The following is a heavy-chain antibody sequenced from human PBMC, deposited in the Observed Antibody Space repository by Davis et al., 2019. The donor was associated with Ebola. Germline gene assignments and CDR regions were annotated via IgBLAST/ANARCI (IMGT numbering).Heavy chain of an antibody. J-gene: IGHJ4*02. CDR3: ARGGGVAGTFDY. D-gene: IGHD3-16*01. Sequence: GESLKISCEASGFTFSNYDMHWVRQVTGKGLEWVSAIGTAGDTYYPGSVKGRFTLSTDNAKNSLYLQMNSLRAEDTAVYYCARGGGVAGTFDYWGQGTLVTVSS. CDR2: IGTAGDT. CDR1: GFTFSNYD. V-gene: IGHV3-13*01.